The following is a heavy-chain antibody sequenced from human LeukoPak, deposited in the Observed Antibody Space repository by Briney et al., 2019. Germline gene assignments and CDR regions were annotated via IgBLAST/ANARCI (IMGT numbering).Heavy chain of an antibody. CDR1: VGSISSSNW. D-gene: IGHD4-17*01. J-gene: IGHJ6*02. CDR2: SNHSGST. CDR3: ARRTLTSAEGMDV. Sequence: PSWALSLTSAVCVGSISSSNWWSWVRQPPGKGLEWIGESNHSGSTNHNPSLKSRVTIPVDKSKNQFSLKLSSVPAAETALYYCARRTLTSAEGMDVWGQGTTVTVSS. V-gene: IGHV4-4*02.